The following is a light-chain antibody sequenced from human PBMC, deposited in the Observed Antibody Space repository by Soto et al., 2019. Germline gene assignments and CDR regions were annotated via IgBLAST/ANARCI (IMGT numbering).Light chain of an antibody. Sequence: QSALTQPASVSGSPGQSITISCTGTSSDVGSYNLVSWYQQHPGKAPKLMIYEGSKRPSGVSNRFSGSKSGNTASGLQAEDEADYYCCSYAGSSTYVVFGGGTKVTVL. CDR1: SSDVGSYNL. CDR2: EGS. V-gene: IGLV2-23*01. CDR3: CSYAGSSTYVV. J-gene: IGLJ2*01.